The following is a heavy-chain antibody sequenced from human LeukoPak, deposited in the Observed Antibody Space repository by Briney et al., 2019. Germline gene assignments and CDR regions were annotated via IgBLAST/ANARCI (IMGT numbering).Heavy chain of an antibody. CDR3: TREDRPYCPFAY. CDR2: IAHDGTT. J-gene: IGHJ4*02. CDR1: GGSIDITNY. Sequence: NPSGTLSLTCGVSGGSIDITNYWSWVRQAPEKGLEWIGEIAHDGTTNYNPSLRSRVAMSFDRANNQFSLSLTSVTAADTAVYYCTREDRPYCPFAYWGQGVLVTVSS. D-gene: IGHD1-26*01. V-gene: IGHV4-4*02.